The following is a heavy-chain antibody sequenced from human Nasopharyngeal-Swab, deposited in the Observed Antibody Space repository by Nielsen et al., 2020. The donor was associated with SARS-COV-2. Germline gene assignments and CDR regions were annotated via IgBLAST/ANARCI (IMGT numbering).Heavy chain of an antibody. CDR1: GYTFTGYY. CDR3: ARVWSGSGSYPDYYYMDV. D-gene: IGHD3-10*01. V-gene: IGHV1-2*06. CDR2: INPNSGGT. J-gene: IGHJ6*03. Sequence: ASVKVSCKASGYTFTGYYMHWVRQAPGQGLEWMGRINPNSGGTNYAQKFQGRVTMTRDTSISTAYMELSRLRSDDTAVYYCARVWSGSGSYPDYYYMDVWGKGTTVTVSS.